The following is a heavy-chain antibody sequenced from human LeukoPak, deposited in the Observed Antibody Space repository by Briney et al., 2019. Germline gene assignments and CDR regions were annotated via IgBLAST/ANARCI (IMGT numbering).Heavy chain of an antibody. J-gene: IGHJ4*02. CDR3: ARGIIGYYFDY. D-gene: IGHD2-15*01. CDR2: ISAYGNT. V-gene: IGHV1-18*01. Sequence: ASVKVSFKTSGYIFTIYGISWVRQAPGQGLEWMGLISAYGNTNYAQNLQGRVTMTTDTSTSTAYMELRSLRSDDTAVYYCARGIIGYYFDYWGQGTLVTVSS. CDR1: GYIFTIYG.